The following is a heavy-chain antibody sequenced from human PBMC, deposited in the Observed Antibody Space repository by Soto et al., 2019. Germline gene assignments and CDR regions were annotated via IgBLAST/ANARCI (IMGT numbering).Heavy chain of an antibody. CDR1: GFTVSSNY. V-gene: IGHV3-53*01. CDR2: IYGGDNA. J-gene: IGHJ6*02. D-gene: IGHD6-13*01. Sequence: PGGSLRLSCAASGFTVSSNYMNWVRQAPGKGLEWVSAIYGGDNAEYAESVKGRFTISRDNSKNTLYLQMNSLRAEDTAVYYCAKRQQLVRYYYGLDVWGQGTTVTVSS. CDR3: AKRQQLVRYYYGLDV.